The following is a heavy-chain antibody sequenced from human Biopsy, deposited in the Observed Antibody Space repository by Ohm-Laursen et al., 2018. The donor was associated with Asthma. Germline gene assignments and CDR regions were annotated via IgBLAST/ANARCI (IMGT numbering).Heavy chain of an antibody. J-gene: IGHJ4*02. CDR3: VKDRVAGRSYYFDY. CDR1: GFTFSNYG. CDR2: ISFDGSNK. D-gene: IGHD6-13*01. Sequence: SLRLSCTASGFTFSNYGMHWVRQAPGKGLDWVAVISFDGSNKNYTDSVKGRFTISRDNSRNTLHLQMNSLRPEDTAVYYCVKDRVAGRSYYFDYWGQGTVVIVSA. V-gene: IGHV3-30*18.